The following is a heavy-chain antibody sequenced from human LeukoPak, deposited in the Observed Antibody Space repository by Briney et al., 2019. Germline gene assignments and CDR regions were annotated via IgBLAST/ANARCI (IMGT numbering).Heavy chain of an antibody. V-gene: IGHV4-30-4*02. Sequence: SETLSLTCTVSGGSISSGDYYWSWIRQPPGKGLEWIGYIYYSGSTYYNPSLKSRVTISLDTSKNQFSLKLSSVTGADTAMFYCARVSGSSGWYYFDFWGQGTLVTVSS. CDR3: ARVSGSSGWYYFDF. J-gene: IGHJ4*02. CDR2: IYYSGST. CDR1: GGSISSGDYY. D-gene: IGHD6-19*01.